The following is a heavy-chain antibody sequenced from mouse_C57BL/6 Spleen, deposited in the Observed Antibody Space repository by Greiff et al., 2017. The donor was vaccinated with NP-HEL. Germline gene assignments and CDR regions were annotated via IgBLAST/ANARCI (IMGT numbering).Heavy chain of an antibody. CDR3: ARDRGGGYYFDY. CDR1: GFTFSDYG. CDR2: ISSGSSTI. J-gene: IGHJ2*01. Sequence: EVKVVESGGGLVKPGGSLKLSCAASGFTFSDYGMHWVRQAPEKGLEWVAYISSGSSTIYYADTVKGRFTFSRDNAKNTLFLQLTSLRSEDTAMYYWARDRGGGYYFDYWGQGTTLTVSS. V-gene: IGHV5-17*01.